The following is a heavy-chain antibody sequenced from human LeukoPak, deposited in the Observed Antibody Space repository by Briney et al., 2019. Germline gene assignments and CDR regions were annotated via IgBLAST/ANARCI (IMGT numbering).Heavy chain of an antibody. CDR2: ISYDGSNK. CDR1: GFTFSSYA. D-gene: IGHD2-21*02. CDR3: ARTLCGGDCTPSFDY. Sequence: GGSLRLSCAASGFTFSSYAMHWVRQAPGKGLEWVAVISYDGSNKYYADSVKGRFTISRDNSKNTLYLQMNSLRAEDTAVYYCARTLCGGDCTPSFDYWGQGTLVTVSS. J-gene: IGHJ4*02. V-gene: IGHV3-30-3*01.